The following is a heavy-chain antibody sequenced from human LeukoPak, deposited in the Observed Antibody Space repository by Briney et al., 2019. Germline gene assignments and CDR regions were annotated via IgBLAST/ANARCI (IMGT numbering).Heavy chain of an antibody. CDR2: INHSGST. CDR3: ARRRIYSSSSIKNWFDP. V-gene: IGHV4-34*01. D-gene: IGHD6-6*01. Sequence: SETLSLTCAVYGGSFSGYYWSRIRQPPGKGLEWIGEINHSGSTNYNPSLKSRVTISVDTSKNQFSLKLSSVTAADTAVYYCARRRIYSSSSIKNWFDPWGQGTLVTVSS. CDR1: GGSFSGYY. J-gene: IGHJ5*02.